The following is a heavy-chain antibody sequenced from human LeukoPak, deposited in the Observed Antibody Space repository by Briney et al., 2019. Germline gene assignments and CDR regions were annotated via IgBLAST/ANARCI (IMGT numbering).Heavy chain of an antibody. CDR2: IYSGGST. CDR3: ARDRRDYYDSSGYYGGGRFDY. V-gene: IGHV3-66*01. Sequence: GGSLRLSCAASGFTVSINYMSWVRQAPGKGLEWVSVIYSGGSTYYADSVKGRFTISRDNSKNTLYLQMNSLRAEDTAVYYCARDRRDYYDSSGYYGGGRFDYWGQGTLVTVSS. CDR1: GFTVSINY. D-gene: IGHD3-22*01. J-gene: IGHJ4*02.